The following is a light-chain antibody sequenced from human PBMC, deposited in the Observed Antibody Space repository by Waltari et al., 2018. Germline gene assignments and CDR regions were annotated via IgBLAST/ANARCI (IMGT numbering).Light chain of an antibody. CDR1: YSNVGNNV. Sequence: QSILTQPPSASGTPGQRVTISCSGTYSNVGNNVVNWYQQLPGTVPKLLIYRNDQRPSGVPDRFSGSKSGTSASLAISGLRSEDDAHYFCASWDDSPSGRWVFGG. CDR3: ASWDDSPSGRWV. J-gene: IGLJ3*02. V-gene: IGLV1-47*01. CDR2: RND.